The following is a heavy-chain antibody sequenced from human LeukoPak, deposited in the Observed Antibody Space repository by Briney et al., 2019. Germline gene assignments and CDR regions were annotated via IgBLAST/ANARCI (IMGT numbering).Heavy chain of an antibody. Sequence: GGSLRLSCAASGFTFSSYDMHWVRQATGKGLEWVSAIGTAGDTYYPGSVKGRFTISRENAKNSLYLQMNSLRAEDTAVYYCARELVVGPATYYYYYGMDVWGQGTTVTVSS. CDR1: GFTFSSYD. CDR3: ARELVVGPATYYYYYGMDV. D-gene: IGHD1-14*01. CDR2: IGTAGDT. V-gene: IGHV3-13*01. J-gene: IGHJ6*02.